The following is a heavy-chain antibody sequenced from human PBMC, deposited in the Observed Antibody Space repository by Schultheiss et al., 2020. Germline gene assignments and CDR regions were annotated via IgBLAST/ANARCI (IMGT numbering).Heavy chain of an antibody. CDR2: INHSGST. CDR3: AREIIVGRPEDGFDI. Sequence: SETLSLTCAVYGGSFSGYYWSWIRQPPGKGLEWIGEINHSGSTNYNPSLGSRSTLSIDTTKNQFSLQLTSVTAADTAVYYCAREIIVGRPEDGFDIWGQGTLVTVSS. D-gene: IGHD6-6*01. CDR1: GGSFSGYY. V-gene: IGHV4-34*01. J-gene: IGHJ3*02.